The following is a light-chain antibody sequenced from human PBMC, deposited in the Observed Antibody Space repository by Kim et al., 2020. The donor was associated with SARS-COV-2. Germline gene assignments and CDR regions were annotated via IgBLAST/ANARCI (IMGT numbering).Light chain of an antibody. J-gene: IGKJ1*01. Sequence: SPGERATPSCRASQSVSSSYLAWYQQKPGRAPRLLIYGASSRATGIPDRFSGSGSGTDFTLTISRLEPEDFAVYYCQQYGSSPWTFGQGTKVEIK. CDR1: QSVSSSY. CDR2: GAS. V-gene: IGKV3-20*01. CDR3: QQYGSSPWT.